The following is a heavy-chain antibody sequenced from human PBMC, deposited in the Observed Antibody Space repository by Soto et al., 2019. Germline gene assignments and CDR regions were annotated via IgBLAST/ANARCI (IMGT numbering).Heavy chain of an antibody. J-gene: IGHJ5*02. CDR3: ARHDVCSTAIGNNWIYP. CDR1: GYSFTNYW. V-gene: IGHV5-51*01. Sequence: GASLKISCKGSGYSFTNYWIGWVRQMPGEGLEWMGSIYPGYSDTRYSPSFQGQVIISVDRSINTAYLQWSSLKASDTAMYYCARHDVCSTAIGNNWIYPCGQGALVTVYS. CDR2: IYPGYSDT. D-gene: IGHD2-2*01.